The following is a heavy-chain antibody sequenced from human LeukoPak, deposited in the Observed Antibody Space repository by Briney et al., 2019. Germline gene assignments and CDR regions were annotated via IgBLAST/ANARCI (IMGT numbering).Heavy chain of an antibody. CDR1: GFTFSSYG. D-gene: IGHD1-26*01. V-gene: IGHV3-23*01. CDR2: ITGSGDNT. Sequence: GGSLGLSCAASGFTFSSYGMTWVRQAPGKGLEWVSGITGSGDNTYYADSVKGRFTISRDNSKNTLYLQMNSLRPEDTAAYYCAKVGIVGATTSAYFEYWGQGTLVTVSS. J-gene: IGHJ4*02. CDR3: AKVGIVGATTSAYFEY.